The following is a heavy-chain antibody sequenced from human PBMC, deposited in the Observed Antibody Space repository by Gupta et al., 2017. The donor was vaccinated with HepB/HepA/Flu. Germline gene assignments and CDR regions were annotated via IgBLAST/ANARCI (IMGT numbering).Heavy chain of an antibody. D-gene: IGHD3-22*01. V-gene: IGHV3-49*04. CDR2: VRSKAYGGTK. CDR1: GFTFGDYA. CDR3: VNERRGYEYSFDY. Sequence: EVQLVESGGGLVQPGRSLTLSCTASGFTFGDYAMSWVRQAPGKGLEWGGFVRSKAYGGTKEEAAAGQGRFNISRDDSKSSDYLQMNSMKNEDTAVYYCVNERRGYEYSFDYWGQGNLVTVSS. J-gene: IGHJ4*02.